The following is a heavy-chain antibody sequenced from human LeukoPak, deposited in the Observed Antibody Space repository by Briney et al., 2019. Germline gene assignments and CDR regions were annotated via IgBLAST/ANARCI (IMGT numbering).Heavy chain of an antibody. CDR2: IYYSGST. CDR3: ARQGSGSSFDY. J-gene: IGHJ4*02. D-gene: IGHD3-10*01. V-gene: IGHV4-39*01. Sequence: PSETLSLTRTVSGVSISGSSYYWGWIRQPPGEGLEWIGSIYYSGSTYYNPSLKRRVTISVDTSKNQFSLNLSSVTAADSVVYYCARQGSGSSFDYWGQGTLVAVSS. CDR1: GVSISGSSYY.